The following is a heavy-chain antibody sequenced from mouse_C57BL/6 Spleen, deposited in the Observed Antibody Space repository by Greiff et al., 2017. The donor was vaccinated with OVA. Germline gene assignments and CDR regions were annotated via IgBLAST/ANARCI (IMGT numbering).Heavy chain of an antibody. J-gene: IGHJ2*01. CDR1: GYTFTDYY. CDR3: ARRGLRDFDY. V-gene: IGHV1-76*01. D-gene: IGHD1-1*01. CDR2: IYPGSGNT. Sequence: QVHVKQSGAELVRPGASVKLSCKASGYTFTDYYINWVKQRPGQGLEWIARIYPGSGNTYYNEKFKGKATLTAEKSSSTAYMQLSSLTSEDSAVYFCARRGLRDFDYWGQGTTLTVSS.